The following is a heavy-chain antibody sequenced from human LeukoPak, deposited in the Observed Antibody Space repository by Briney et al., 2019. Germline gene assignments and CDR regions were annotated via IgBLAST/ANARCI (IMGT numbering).Heavy chain of an antibody. J-gene: IGHJ4*02. V-gene: IGHV4-34*01. CDR3: ARRSYDFWSGSYY. CDR2: INHSGST. D-gene: IGHD3-3*01. Sequence: PSETLSLTCAVYGGSFSGYYWSWIRQPPGKGLEWIGEINHSGSTNYNPSLKSRVTISVDTSKNQFSLKLSSVTAADTAVYYCARRSYDFWSGSYYWGQETLVTVSS. CDR1: GGSFSGYY.